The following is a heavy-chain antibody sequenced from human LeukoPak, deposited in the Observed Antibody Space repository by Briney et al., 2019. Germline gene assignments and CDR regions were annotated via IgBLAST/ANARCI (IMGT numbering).Heavy chain of an antibody. Sequence: GGPLRLSCAASGSTLPSFVTTWVRRAPGKGLKWVSAISGSVGSTYYADSVKSRFTIARDKSKNTLYLQMNSRRAEDTAVYYCAKEGDDDSSGAFDIWGQGTIVTVSS. CDR3: AKEGDDDSSGAFDI. CDR2: ISGSVGST. CDR1: GSTLPSFV. V-gene: IGHV3-23*01. D-gene: IGHD3-22*01. J-gene: IGHJ3*02.